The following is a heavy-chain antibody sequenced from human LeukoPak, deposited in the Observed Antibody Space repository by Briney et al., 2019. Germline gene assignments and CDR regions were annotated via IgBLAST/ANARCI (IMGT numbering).Heavy chain of an antibody. D-gene: IGHD2-15*01. CDR2: IYYSGGT. J-gene: IGHJ4*02. Sequence: SETLSLTCTVSGGSISSYYWSWIRQPPGKGLEWIGHIYYSGGTYYNPSLKSRVTISLDTSKNQFSLKLSSVTTADTAVYYCARRIPTAGLFDFWGQGALVTVSS. V-gene: IGHV4-59*01. CDR1: GGSISSYY. CDR3: ARRIPTAGLFDF.